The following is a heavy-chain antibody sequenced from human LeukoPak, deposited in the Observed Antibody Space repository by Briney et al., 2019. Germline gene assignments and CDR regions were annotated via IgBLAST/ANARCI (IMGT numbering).Heavy chain of an antibody. CDR2: IYWDDDK. Sequence: SGPTLVKPTQTLTLTCTFSGFSLSTSGVGVGWIRQPPGKALEWLALIYWDDDKRYSPSLKSRLTITKDTSKNQVVLTMTNMDPVDTATSYCAHYYCSGNKCFRTFDYWGQGTLVTVSS. D-gene: IGHD2-15*01. CDR1: GFSLSTSGVG. J-gene: IGHJ4*02. CDR3: AHYYCSGNKCFRTFDY. V-gene: IGHV2-5*02.